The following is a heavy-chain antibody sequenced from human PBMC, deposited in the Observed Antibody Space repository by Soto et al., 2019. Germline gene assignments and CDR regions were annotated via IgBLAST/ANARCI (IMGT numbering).Heavy chain of an antibody. Sequence: PVGSLRLSCAASGFTFSSYGMHWVRQAPGKGLEWVAVISYDGSNKYYADSVKGRFTISRDNSKNTLYLQMNSLRAEDTAVYYCANGDSSSWYYYYYGMDVWGQRTTVTVSS. CDR3: ANGDSSSWYYYYYGMDV. CDR1: GFTFSSYG. V-gene: IGHV3-30*18. J-gene: IGHJ6*02. D-gene: IGHD6-13*01. CDR2: ISYDGSNK.